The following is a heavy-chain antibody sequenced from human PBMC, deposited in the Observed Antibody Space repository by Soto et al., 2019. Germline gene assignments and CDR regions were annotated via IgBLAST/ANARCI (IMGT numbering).Heavy chain of an antibody. D-gene: IGHD2-21*02. CDR1: GGTFSSYA. CDR2: FIPIFGTA. CDR3: AYCGGDCYPIGWFDP. Sequence: QVQLVQSGAEVKKPGSSVKVSCKASGGTFSSYAISWVRQAPGQGLEWMGGFIPIFGTANYAQKFQGRVTITADESTSRAYMELSSLRSEDTAVYYCAYCGGDCYPIGWFDPWGQGTLVTVSS. V-gene: IGHV1-69*12. J-gene: IGHJ5*02.